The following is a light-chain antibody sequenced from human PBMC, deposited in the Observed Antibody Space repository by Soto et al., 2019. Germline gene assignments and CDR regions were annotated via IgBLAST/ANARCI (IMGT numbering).Light chain of an antibody. CDR1: QSISSDS. CDR3: QHNT. Sequence: IVLTQSPGTLSLSPGERATLSCRASQSISSDSLAWYQHKPGQPPRLLIYATSSRATGIPDRFSGSGYGTAFTLTLSRLEPEHYAVYDCQHNTFGQGTKLEI. CDR2: ATS. V-gene: IGKV3-20*01. J-gene: IGKJ2*01.